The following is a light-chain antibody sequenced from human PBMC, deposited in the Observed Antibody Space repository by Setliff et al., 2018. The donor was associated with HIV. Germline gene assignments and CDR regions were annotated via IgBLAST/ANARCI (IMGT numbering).Light chain of an antibody. V-gene: IGLV2-14*03. CDR1: SSDVGGYNY. Sequence: QSVLTQPASVSGSPGQSITISCTGTSSDVGGYNYVSWYQQHPGKAPKLMIYDVSNRPSGVSNRFSGSKSGNTASLIISGLQPEDEADYYCSSYTNTPLYVFGTGTKFTVL. CDR3: SSYTNTPLYV. CDR2: DVS. J-gene: IGLJ1*01.